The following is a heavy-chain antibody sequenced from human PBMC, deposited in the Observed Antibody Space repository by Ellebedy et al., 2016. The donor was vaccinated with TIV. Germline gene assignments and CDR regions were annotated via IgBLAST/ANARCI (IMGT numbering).Heavy chain of an antibody. CDR1: GFTFSSSA. Sequence: GESLKISCAASGFTFSSSAMSWVRQAPGKGLEWVSTISNTGSRTYYADSVEGRFIISRDNSKNILYLQMNSLRAEDTAIKYCAKDQVAGDGRWVFDSWGQGTVVTVSS. J-gene: IGHJ3*01. CDR2: ISNTGSRT. CDR3: AKDQVAGDGRWVFDS. V-gene: IGHV3-23*01. D-gene: IGHD5-24*01.